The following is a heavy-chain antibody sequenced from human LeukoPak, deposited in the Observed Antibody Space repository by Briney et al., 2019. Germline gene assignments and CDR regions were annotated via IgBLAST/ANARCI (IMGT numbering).Heavy chain of an antibody. CDR3: AITNCSSSSCYFIGFGY. CDR1: GGSFSGYY. V-gene: IGHV4-34*01. CDR2: INHSGST. Sequence: SETLSLTCAVYGGSFSGYYWSWIRQPPGKGLEWIGEINHSGSTNYNPSLKSRVTISVDPSKNQFSLKRSAVTAADTAVYYCAITNCSSSSCYFIGFGYWGQGTLVTVSS. J-gene: IGHJ4*02. D-gene: IGHD2-2*01.